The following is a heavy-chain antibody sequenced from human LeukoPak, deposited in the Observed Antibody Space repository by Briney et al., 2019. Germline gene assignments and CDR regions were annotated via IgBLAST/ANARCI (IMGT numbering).Heavy chain of an antibody. D-gene: IGHD3-10*01. Sequence: SETLSLTCAVYGGSFSGYYWSWIRQPPGKGLEWIGEITHSGSTNYYPSLKSRVTLSVDTSKNQFSLKLRSVTAADTAVYYCARRGRGGPDYWDQGALVTVSS. CDR1: GGSFSGYY. J-gene: IGHJ4*02. V-gene: IGHV4-34*01. CDR2: ITHSGST. CDR3: ARRGRGGPDY.